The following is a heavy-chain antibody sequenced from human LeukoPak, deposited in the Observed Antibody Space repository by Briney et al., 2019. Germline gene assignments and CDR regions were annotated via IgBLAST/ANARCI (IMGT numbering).Heavy chain of an antibody. V-gene: IGHV4-34*01. CDR2: INHSGST. J-gene: IGHJ4*02. CDR1: GGSFSGYY. CDR3: ARTGRRVRGVLPTRTKYYFDC. Sequence: SETLSLTCAVYGGSFSGYYWSWIRQPPGKGLEWIGEINHSGSTNYNPSLKSRVTISVDTSKNQFSLKLSSVTAADTAVYYCARTGRRVRGVLPTRTKYYFDCWGQGTLVTVSS. D-gene: IGHD3-10*01.